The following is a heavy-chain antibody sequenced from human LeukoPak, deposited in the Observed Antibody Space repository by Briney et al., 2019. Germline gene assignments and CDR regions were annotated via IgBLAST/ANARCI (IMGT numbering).Heavy chain of an antibody. J-gene: IGHJ4*02. Sequence: SVKVSCKASGGTFSSYAISWVRQAPGQGLEWMGGIIPIFGTANYAQKFQGRVTITADESTSTAYMELSSLRSEDTAVYYCARARDSSSWQRYVTPGDKVPYYFDYWGQGTLVTVSS. D-gene: IGHD6-13*01. CDR1: GGTFSSYA. CDR3: ARARDSSSWQRYVTPGDKVPYYFDY. V-gene: IGHV1-69*13. CDR2: IIPIFGTA.